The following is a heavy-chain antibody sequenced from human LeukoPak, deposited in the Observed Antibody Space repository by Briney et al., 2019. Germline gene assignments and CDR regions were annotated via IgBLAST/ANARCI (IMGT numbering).Heavy chain of an antibody. CDR3: ARGRYYFDY. J-gene: IGHJ4*02. D-gene: IGHD5-24*01. Sequence: PSETLSLTCAVYGGSLSGYYWSWIRQPPGKGLEWIGEINHSGSTNYNPSLKSRVTISVDTSKNHFSLKLSSVTAADTAVYYCARGRYYFDYWGQGTLVTVSS. CDR2: INHSGST. V-gene: IGHV4-34*01. CDR1: GGSLSGYY.